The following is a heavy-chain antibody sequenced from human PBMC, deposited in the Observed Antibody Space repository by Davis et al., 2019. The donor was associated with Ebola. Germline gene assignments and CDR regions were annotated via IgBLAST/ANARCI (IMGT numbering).Heavy chain of an antibody. CDR1: GGTFSSYT. CDR3: ACTIFGVVIIPVDFGFFDY. Sequence: AASVKVSCKASGGTFSSYTISWVRQAPGQGLEWMGGIIPIFGTANYAQKFQGRVTITADESTSTAYMELSSLRSEDTAVYYCACTIFGVVIIPVDFGFFDYWGQGTLVTVSS. V-gene: IGHV1-69*13. J-gene: IGHJ4*02. D-gene: IGHD3-3*01. CDR2: IIPIFGTA.